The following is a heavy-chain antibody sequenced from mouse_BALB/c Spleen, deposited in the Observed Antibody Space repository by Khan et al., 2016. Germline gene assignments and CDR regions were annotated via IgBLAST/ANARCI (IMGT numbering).Heavy chain of an antibody. CDR1: GYTFTNYG. D-gene: IGHD1-1*01. J-gene: IGHJ1*01. V-gene: IGHV9-3-1*01. CDR3: ARYRYYYGRSRYFDV. Sequence: IQLVQSGPELKKPGKTVKISCKASGYTFTNYGMNWVKQAPGKGLKWMGWINTYSGESTYADDFKGRFAFSLETSANTAYLQINNLKNEDTATYFCARYRYYYGRSRYFDVWGAGTTVTVSS. CDR2: INTYSGES.